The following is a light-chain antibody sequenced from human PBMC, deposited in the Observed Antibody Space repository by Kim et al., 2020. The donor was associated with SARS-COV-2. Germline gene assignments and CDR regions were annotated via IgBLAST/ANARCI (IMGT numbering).Light chain of an antibody. Sequence: DIQITQSPSSLSASVGDRVTITCRASQSISSYLNWYQQKPGKAPKLLIYAASSLQSGVPSRFSGSGSGTDFTLTISSLQPEDFATYYWQQSYSTPLTFGGGTKLEI. J-gene: IGKJ4*01. CDR2: AAS. CDR3: QQSYSTPLT. V-gene: IGKV1-39*01. CDR1: QSISSY.